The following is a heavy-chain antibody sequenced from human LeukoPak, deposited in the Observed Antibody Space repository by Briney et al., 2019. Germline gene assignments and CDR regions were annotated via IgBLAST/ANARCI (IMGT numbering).Heavy chain of an antibody. V-gene: IGHV1-2*02. D-gene: IGHD6-6*01. CDR3: ARGNIATRRGENWFDP. J-gene: IGHJ5*02. CDR1: RYTFTGYF. CDR2: INSDSGGT. Sequence: ASVKVSRKASRYTFTGYFIHWVGQAAGQELEWMGWINSDSGGTNYARKSPGKVTMSRDNSISTAYMELSSLRSDDTAVFYCARGNIATRRGENWFDPWGQGTLVTVSS.